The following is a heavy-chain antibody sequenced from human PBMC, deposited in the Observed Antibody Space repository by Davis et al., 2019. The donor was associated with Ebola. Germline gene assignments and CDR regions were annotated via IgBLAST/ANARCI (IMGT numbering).Heavy chain of an antibody. J-gene: IGHJ3*02. CDR2: ISGSGGST. CDR3: AKDLWGGLSKFDAFDI. D-gene: IGHD3-16*02. V-gene: IGHV3-23*01. Sequence: PGGSLRLSCAASGFTFSSYWMSWVRQAPGKGLEWVSAISGSGGSTYYADSVKGRFTISRDNSKNTLYLQMNSLRAEDTAVYYCAKDLWGGLSKFDAFDIWGQGTMVTVSS. CDR1: GFTFSSYW.